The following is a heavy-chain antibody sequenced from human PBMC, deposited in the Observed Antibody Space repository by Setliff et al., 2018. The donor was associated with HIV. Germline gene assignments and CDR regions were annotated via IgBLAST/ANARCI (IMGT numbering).Heavy chain of an antibody. CDR2: INTNNGIP. CDR3: ARDDYANTDLDF. D-gene: IGHD4-17*01. V-gene: IGHV7-4-1*01. CDR1: GYTFTDYG. Sequence: ASVKVSCKASGYTFTDYGINWVRQAPGQGLEWMGWINTNNGIPMYAQGFTGRFVFSSDTSVRTAYLQIVGLKTEDTAVYFCARDDYANTDLDFWGPGTLVTVSS. J-gene: IGHJ4*02.